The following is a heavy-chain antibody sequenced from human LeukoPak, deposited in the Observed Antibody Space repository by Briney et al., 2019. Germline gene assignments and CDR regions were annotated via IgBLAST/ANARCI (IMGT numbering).Heavy chain of an antibody. V-gene: IGHV4-39*01. CDR1: GVPISGGRYY. Sequence: PSETLSLTCTASGVPISGGRYYWGWIRQPPGKGLEWIGSVYYNGDTLDNPSLKSRVILSVDMSKNQFSVELTSVTAAETAVYYCARHASGVFDYWGLGILVTVSS. J-gene: IGHJ4*02. CDR2: VYYNGDT. D-gene: IGHD3-3*01. CDR3: ARHASGVFDY.